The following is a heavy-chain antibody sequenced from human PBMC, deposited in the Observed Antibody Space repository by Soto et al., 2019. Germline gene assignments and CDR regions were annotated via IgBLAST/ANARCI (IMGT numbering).Heavy chain of an antibody. CDR3: ARCSLVVVPAPGFDP. CDR2: IYYSGTT. CDR1: GGSISSGGYY. J-gene: IGHJ5*02. Sequence: PSETLSFTCTVSGGSISSGGYYWSWIRQHPGKGLEWIGYIYYSGTTYYNPSLKSRVTISVDTSKNQFSLKLSSVSAADTALYYCARCSLVVVPAPGFDPWGRGTLVTVSS. V-gene: IGHV4-31*03. D-gene: IGHD2-2*01.